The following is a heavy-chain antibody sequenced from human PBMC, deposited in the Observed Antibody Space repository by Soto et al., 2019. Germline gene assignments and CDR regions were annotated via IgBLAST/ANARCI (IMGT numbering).Heavy chain of an antibody. Sequence: EVQLVESGGGVIQPGGSLRLSCAASGFTFNDYAMHWIRQAPGKSLQWVSLISWDGSSPYYADSVKGRFTISRDNRKNSLYLQMNNLRAEDTAFYYCVKDLAYGSGSSYGFDYWGQGALVTVSS. V-gene: IGHV3-43D*04. CDR3: VKDLAYGSGSSYGFDY. CDR1: GFTFNDYA. D-gene: IGHD3-10*01. CDR2: ISWDGSSP. J-gene: IGHJ4*02.